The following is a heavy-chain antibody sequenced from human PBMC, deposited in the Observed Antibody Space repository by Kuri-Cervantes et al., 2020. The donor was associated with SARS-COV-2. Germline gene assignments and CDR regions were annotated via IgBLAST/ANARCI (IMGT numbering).Heavy chain of an antibody. CDR3: ARRGYYPDYYYGMDV. V-gene: IGHV4-59*12. J-gene: IGHJ6*02. CDR2: IYYSGST. D-gene: IGHD3-22*01. CDR1: GGSISSYY. Sequence: SETLSLTCTVSGGSISSYYWSWIRQPPGKGLEWIGYIYYSGSTNYNPSLKSRVTISVDTSKNQFSLKLSSVTAADTAVYYCARRGYYPDYYYGMDVWGQGTTVTVSS.